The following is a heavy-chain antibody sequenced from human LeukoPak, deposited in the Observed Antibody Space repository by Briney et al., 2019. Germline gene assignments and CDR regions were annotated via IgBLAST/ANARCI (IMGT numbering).Heavy chain of an antibody. J-gene: IGHJ5*02. CDR2: INHSGST. Sequence: PSETLSLTCAVYGGSFSGYYWSWIRQPPGKGLEWIGEINHSGSTNYNPSLKSRVTISVDTSKDQFSLKLSSVTAADTAVYYCARGPLYRPVTGWFDPWGQGTLVTVSS. CDR1: GGSFSGYY. V-gene: IGHV4-34*01. CDR3: ARGPLYRPVTGWFDP. D-gene: IGHD4-17*01.